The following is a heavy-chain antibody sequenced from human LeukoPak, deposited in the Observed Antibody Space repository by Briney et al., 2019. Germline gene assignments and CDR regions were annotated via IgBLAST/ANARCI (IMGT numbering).Heavy chain of an antibody. CDR3: ARLRQLGIFDY. CDR1: GGSVSSYY. CDR2: IYTSGST. V-gene: IGHV4-4*07. Sequence: SETLSLTCTVSGGSVSSYYWSWIRQPAGKGLEWIGRIYTSGSTNYNPSLKSRVTMSVDTSKNQFSLKLTSVTAADTAVYYCARLRQLGIFDYWGQGTLVTVSS. J-gene: IGHJ4*02. D-gene: IGHD1-1*01.